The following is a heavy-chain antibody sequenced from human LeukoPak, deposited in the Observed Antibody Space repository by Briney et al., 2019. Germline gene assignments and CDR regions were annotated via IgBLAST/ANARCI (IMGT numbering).Heavy chain of an antibody. CDR1: GGSISSSSYY. Sequence: PSETLSLTCTVSGGSISSSSYYWGWIRQPPGKGLEVIGNIYYTGSTYYNPSLKSRVTISVDTSKSQLSRRLSSVTAADTAVYYCARLAGDYFDYWGQGTLLTVSS. D-gene: IGHD6-19*01. CDR2: IYYTGST. CDR3: ARLAGDYFDY. J-gene: IGHJ4*02. V-gene: IGHV4-39*01.